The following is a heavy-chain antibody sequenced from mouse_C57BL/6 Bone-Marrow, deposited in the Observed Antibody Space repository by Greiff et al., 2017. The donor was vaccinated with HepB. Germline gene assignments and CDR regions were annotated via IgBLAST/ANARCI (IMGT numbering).Heavy chain of an antibody. D-gene: IGHD1-1*01. CDR1: GYTFTSYW. Sequence: QFQLQQPGAELVRPGTSVKLSCKASGYTFTSYWMHWVKQRPGQGLEWIGVIDPSDSYTNYNQKFKGKATLTVDTSSSTAYMQLSSLTSEDSAVYYCAREDPYYGSSFDYWGQGTTLTVSS. V-gene: IGHV1-59*01. CDR2: IDPSDSYT. J-gene: IGHJ2*01. CDR3: AREDPYYGSSFDY.